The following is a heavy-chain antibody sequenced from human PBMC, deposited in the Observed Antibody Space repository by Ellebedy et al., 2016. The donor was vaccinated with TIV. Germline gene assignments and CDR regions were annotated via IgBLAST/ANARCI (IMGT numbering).Heavy chain of an antibody. CDR2: ISGSGYST. CDR3: AKDHEWAGFMAVDYGMDV. CDR1: GFTFRSYA. Sequence: GGSLRLSXAAPGFTFRSYAMSWVRQAPGQGLEWVSTISGSGYSTFYADSVKGRFTVSRDNSKEALYLQMNSLRGEDTAQYYCAKDHEWAGFMAVDYGMDVWGQGTTVTVSS. D-gene: IGHD1-26*01. V-gene: IGHV3-23*01. J-gene: IGHJ6*02.